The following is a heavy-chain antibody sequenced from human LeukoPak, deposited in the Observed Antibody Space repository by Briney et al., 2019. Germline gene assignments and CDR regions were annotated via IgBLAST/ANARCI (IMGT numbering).Heavy chain of an antibody. J-gene: IGHJ4*02. CDR2: INPNSGGT. V-gene: IGHV1-2*02. D-gene: IGHD3-16*02. CDR3: ARRGDYVWGSYRYGDY. CDR1: GYTFTGYY. Sequence: GGSVKVSCTASGYTFTGYYMHWVRQAPGQGLEWMGWINPNSGGTNYAQKFQGRVTMTRDTSISTAYMELSRLRSDDTAAYYCARRGDYVWGSYRYGDYWGQGTLVTVSS.